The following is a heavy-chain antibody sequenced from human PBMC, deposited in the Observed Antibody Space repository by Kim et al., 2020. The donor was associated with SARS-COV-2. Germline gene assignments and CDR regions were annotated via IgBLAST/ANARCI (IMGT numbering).Heavy chain of an antibody. D-gene: IGHD2-2*01. V-gene: IGHV3-23*01. Sequence: TNQKDSVKGQFTMSRDEPKNMLHLQMNSLRAKDTALYYCARLCYDGAFDLWRQGTMVTVSS. CDR3: ARLCYDGAFDL. J-gene: IGHJ3*01. CDR2: T.